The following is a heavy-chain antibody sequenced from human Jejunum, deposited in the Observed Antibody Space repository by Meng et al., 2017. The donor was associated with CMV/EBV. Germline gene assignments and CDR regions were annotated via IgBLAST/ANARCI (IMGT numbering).Heavy chain of an antibody. J-gene: IGHJ6*02. Sequence: TVRSYAMAGVRQAPGKGLEWVSAIGDTGATTKYADSVQGRLTISRDTSKNTLYLHMNSLRADDTAIYYCARDFWQQGYYYGMDVWGQGTTVTVSS. CDR3: ARDFWQQGYYYGMDV. CDR1: TVRSYA. V-gene: IGHV3-23*01. D-gene: IGHD3-3*01. CDR2: IGDTGATT.